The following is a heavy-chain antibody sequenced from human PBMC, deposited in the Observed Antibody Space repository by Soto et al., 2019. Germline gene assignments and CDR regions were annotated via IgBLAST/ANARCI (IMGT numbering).Heavy chain of an antibody. Sequence: SETLSLTCTVPGGSISSYYWSWIRQPPGKGLEWIGYIYYSGSTNYNPSLKSRVTISVDTSKNQFALKLSSVTAADTAVYYCARESYFYGSRSYTGGIDYWGQGTLVTVSS. D-gene: IGHD3-10*01. CDR3: ARESYFYGSRSYTGGIDY. J-gene: IGHJ4*02. CDR1: GGSISSYY. V-gene: IGHV4-59*01. CDR2: IYYSGST.